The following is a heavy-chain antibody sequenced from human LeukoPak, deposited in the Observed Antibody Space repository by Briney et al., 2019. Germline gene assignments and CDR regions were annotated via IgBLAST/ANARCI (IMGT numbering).Heavy chain of an antibody. CDR1: GFTFSSYW. Sequence: GGSLRLSCAASGFTFSSYWMSWVRQAPGKGLEWVANIKQDGSEKYYVDSVKGRFTISRDNAKNSLYLQMNSLRAEDTAVYYCASGPITMVRAPYYYYYYMDVWGKGTTVTISS. CDR3: ASGPITMVRAPYYYYYYMDV. J-gene: IGHJ6*03. CDR2: IKQDGSEK. V-gene: IGHV3-7*01. D-gene: IGHD3-10*01.